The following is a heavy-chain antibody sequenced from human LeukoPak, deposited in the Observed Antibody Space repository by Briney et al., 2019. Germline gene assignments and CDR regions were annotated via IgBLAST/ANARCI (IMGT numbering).Heavy chain of an antibody. CDR3: AIGIAARRAFDY. D-gene: IGHD6-25*01. CDR2: INPNTGGT. Sequence: GASVKVSCKASGYTFTGYFVHWVRQAPGQGLQWMGWINPNTGGTNYAQKFQGRVTMTRDTSISTAYMELSRLRSDDTAVCYCAIGIAARRAFDYWGQGTLVTVSS. CDR1: GYTFTGYF. J-gene: IGHJ4*02. V-gene: IGHV1-2*02.